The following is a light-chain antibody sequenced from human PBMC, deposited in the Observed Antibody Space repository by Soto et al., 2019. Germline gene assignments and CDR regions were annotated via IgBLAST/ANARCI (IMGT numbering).Light chain of an antibody. J-gene: IGKJ5*01. CDR2: GAS. CDR3: HQYNSWPPHT. Sequence: EVVMTQSPATLSVSPGERATVSCGASQRVLTYVAWYQQKPGQAHRLLISGASTRATGVPARFSGSGSGTEFTLSISSLQSEDSAVYYCHQYNSWPPHTFGQGTRLEIK. CDR1: QRVLTY. V-gene: IGKV3-15*01.